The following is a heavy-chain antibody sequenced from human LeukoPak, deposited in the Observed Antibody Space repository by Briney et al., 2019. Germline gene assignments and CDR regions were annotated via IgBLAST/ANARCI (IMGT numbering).Heavy chain of an antibody. CDR3: ARSHPIVGATDY. J-gene: IGHJ4*02. V-gene: IGHV1-3*01. CDR1: GYTFTSYA. Sequence: ASVKVSCKASGYTFTSYAMHWVRQAPGQRLEWMGWINAGNGNTKYSQKFQGRVTITRDTSASTAYMELSSLRSEDTAVYYCARSHPIVGATDYWGQGTLATVSS. CDR2: INAGNGNT. D-gene: IGHD1-26*01.